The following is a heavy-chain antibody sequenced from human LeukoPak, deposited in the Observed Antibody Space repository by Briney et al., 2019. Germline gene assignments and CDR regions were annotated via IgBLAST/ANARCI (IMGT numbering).Heavy chain of an antibody. CDR3: VKDHAWGAFHI. CDR2: ISSNGGST. J-gene: IGHJ3*02. V-gene: IGHV3-64D*06. D-gene: IGHD7-27*01. CDR1: GFTFSTYA. Sequence: GGSLRLSCSASGFTFSTYAMHWVRQAQGKGLEYVSGISSNGGSTYYADSVKGRFTISRDNSKNTLYLQMSSLRVEDTAVYYCVKDHAWGAFHIWGQGTMVTVSS.